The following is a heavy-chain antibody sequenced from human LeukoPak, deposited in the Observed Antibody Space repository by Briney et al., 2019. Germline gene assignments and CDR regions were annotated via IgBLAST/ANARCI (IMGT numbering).Heavy chain of an antibody. V-gene: IGHV4-61*02. CDR1: GGSISSGRYY. Sequence: SETLSLTCTVSGGSISSGRYYWSWIRQPAGKGLEGIGRIFTSGSTNYNPSLKRRVTISLASSKNQLSLDLRSVTAPDTAVYYCARGLSSGSSWGQGTLVTVSS. J-gene: IGHJ4*02. CDR3: ARGLSSGSS. D-gene: IGHD5-18*01. CDR2: IFTSGST.